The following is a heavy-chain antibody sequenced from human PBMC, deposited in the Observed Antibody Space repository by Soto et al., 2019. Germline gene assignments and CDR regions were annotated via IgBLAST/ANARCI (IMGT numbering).Heavy chain of an antibody. D-gene: IGHD3-22*01. Sequence: QVHLQESGPGLVQSSGTLSLTCGVSGAPISTGNWWTWVRQPPGKGLEWIGEIYHGGNTNYRPSLKSRVTRSVDKAKNQFSLRLSSVTAADTAVYYCARHSSYYYDSSAYYDSLGQGALVTVSS. CDR3: ARHSSYYYDSSAYYDS. CDR2: IYHGGNT. J-gene: IGHJ5*01. CDR1: GAPISTGNW. V-gene: IGHV4-4*02.